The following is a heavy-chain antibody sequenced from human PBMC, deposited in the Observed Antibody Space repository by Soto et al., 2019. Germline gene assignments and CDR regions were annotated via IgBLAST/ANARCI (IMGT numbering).Heavy chain of an antibody. CDR1: GYTFTSYG. D-gene: IGHD6-13*01. Sequence: QVQLVQSGAEVKKPGASVKVSCKASGYTFTSYGITWVRQAPGQGLEWMGWISAYNVNTNYAQQLLGIVTITTDTSTSTAYMELRSLSSDDTAVYYWARSIAAAVDFDYWGQGTLVTVSS. J-gene: IGHJ4*02. CDR3: ARSIAAAVDFDY. CDR2: ISAYNVNT. V-gene: IGHV1-18*01.